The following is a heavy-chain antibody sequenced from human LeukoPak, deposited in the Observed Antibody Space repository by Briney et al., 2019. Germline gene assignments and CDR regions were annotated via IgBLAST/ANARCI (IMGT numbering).Heavy chain of an antibody. J-gene: IGHJ5*02. Sequence: SETLSLTCTVSGGSISSGSYYWSWIRQPAGKGLEWIGRIYTSGSTNYNPSLKSRVTISVVTSKNQFSLKLSSVTAADTAVYYCARERWLQKITFDPWGQGTLVTVSS. V-gene: IGHV4-61*02. CDR3: ARERWLQKITFDP. CDR2: IYTSGST. D-gene: IGHD4-23*01. CDR1: GGSISSGSYY.